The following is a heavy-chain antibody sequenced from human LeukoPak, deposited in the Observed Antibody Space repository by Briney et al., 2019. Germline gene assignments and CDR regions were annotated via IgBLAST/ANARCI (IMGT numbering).Heavy chain of an antibody. Sequence: PSETLSLTCTVSGGSISIYYWSWIRQPAGKGLEWIGRIYTSGSTNYTPSLKSRVTMSVDTSKNQFSLKLSSVTAADTAVYYCARLATVRFKIARDYYYYMDVWGKGTTVTVSS. CDR2: IYTSGST. J-gene: IGHJ6*03. V-gene: IGHV4-4*07. CDR1: GGSISIYY. CDR3: ARLATVRFKIARDYYYYMDV. D-gene: IGHD3-3*01.